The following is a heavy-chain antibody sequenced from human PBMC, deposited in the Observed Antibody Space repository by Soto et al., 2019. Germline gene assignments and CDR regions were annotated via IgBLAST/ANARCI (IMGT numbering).Heavy chain of an antibody. CDR1: GLSFSSHW. CDR2: VNGDGRST. J-gene: IGHJ4*02. Sequence: EVQLVESGGGLVQPGESLRLSCAASGLSFSSHWMHWVRQAPGKGLEWVSRVNGDGRSTNYADSVKGRFTISRDNAKNTVYLQMNSLRVEDTAMYYCASGGSGGNYLFDFWGQGTLVTVSS. D-gene: IGHD3-10*01. CDR3: ASGGSGGNYLFDF. V-gene: IGHV3-74*01.